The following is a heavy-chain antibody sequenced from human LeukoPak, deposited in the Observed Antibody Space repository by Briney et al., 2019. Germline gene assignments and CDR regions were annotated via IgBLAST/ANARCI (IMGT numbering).Heavy chain of an antibody. V-gene: IGHV3-53*01. CDR2: IHPDGAT. D-gene: IGHD5-12*01. CDR3: TKATFDH. Sequence: GGSLRLSCTCYEFAVSANYMSWVRQAPGKGLEWVSFIHPDGATSYAESVKGRFIISRDNSNNTLYIQINSLRVEDTAVYYCTKATFDHWGQGTMVVVSS. CDR1: EFAVSANY. J-gene: IGHJ4*03.